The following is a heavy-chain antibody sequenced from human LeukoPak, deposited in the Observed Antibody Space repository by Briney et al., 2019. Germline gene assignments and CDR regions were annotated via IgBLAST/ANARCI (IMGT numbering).Heavy chain of an antibody. Sequence: GGSLRLSCAASGFTFSSYSMHWVRQAPGKGLEWVAVISYDGSNKYYADSVKGRFTISRDNSKNTLYLQMNSLRAEDTAVYYCARELVGATREYFDYWGQGNLVTVSS. D-gene: IGHD1-26*01. J-gene: IGHJ4*02. CDR1: GFTFSSYS. CDR2: ISYDGSNK. V-gene: IGHV3-30*01. CDR3: ARELVGATREYFDY.